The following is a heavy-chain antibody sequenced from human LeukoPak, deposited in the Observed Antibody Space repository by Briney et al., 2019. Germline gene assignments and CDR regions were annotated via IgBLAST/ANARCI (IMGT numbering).Heavy chain of an antibody. CDR1: GFTFCDYA. CDR2: IRRKAYGGTT. J-gene: IGHJ4*02. V-gene: IGHV3-49*04. CDR3: TRAAIAYYYGSGSFDY. Sequence: PGGSLRLSCTASGFTFCDYAMSWVRQAPGKGREGVGSIRRKAYGGTTEYAASVKGRFTISRDDSKSIAYLQMNSLKTEDTAVYYCTRAAIAYYYGSGSFDYWGQGTLVTVSS. D-gene: IGHD3-10*01.